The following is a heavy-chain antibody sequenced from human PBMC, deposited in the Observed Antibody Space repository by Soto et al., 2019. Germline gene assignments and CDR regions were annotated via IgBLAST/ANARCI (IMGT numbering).Heavy chain of an antibody. D-gene: IGHD2-15*01. V-gene: IGHV4-31*03. CDR2: IYYSGST. CDR3: ARLAQTRVVVAAKDYYYYGMDV. CDR1: GGSISSGGYY. Sequence: QVQLQESGPGLVKPSQTLSLTCTVSGGSISSGGYYWSWIRQHPGKGLEWIGYIYYSGSTYYNPSLKSRVTISVDTSKNQFSLKLSSVTAADTAVYYCARLAQTRVVVAAKDYYYYGMDVWGQGTTVTVSS. J-gene: IGHJ6*02.